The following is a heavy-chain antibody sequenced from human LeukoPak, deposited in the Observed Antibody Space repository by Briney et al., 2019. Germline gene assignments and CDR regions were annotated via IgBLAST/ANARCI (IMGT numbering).Heavy chain of an antibody. CDR3: AREGPYSSNKGFDY. Sequence: GGSLRLSCAASGFTFSSYATSWVRQAPGKGLEWVANIKQDGSEKYYVDSVKGRFTISRDNAKNSLYLQMNSLRAEDTAVYYCAREGPYSSNKGFDYWGQGTLVTVSS. CDR1: GFTFSSYA. V-gene: IGHV3-7*01. J-gene: IGHJ4*02. D-gene: IGHD6-13*01. CDR2: IKQDGSEK.